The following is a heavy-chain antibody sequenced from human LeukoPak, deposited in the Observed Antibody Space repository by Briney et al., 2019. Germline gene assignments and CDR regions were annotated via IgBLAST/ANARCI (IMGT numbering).Heavy chain of an antibody. D-gene: IGHD3-10*01. CDR2: LSWNSGSI. V-gene: IGHV3-9*01. CDR1: GFSFDDYA. Sequence: GRSLRLSCAASGFSFDDYAMHWVRQAPGMGLEWVSGLSWNSGSIGYADSVKGRFTISRDNAKNSLYLQMNSLRTEDTALYYCAKDMSDGSGSITYWYFDLWGRGTLVTVSS. J-gene: IGHJ2*01. CDR3: AKDMSDGSGSITYWYFDL.